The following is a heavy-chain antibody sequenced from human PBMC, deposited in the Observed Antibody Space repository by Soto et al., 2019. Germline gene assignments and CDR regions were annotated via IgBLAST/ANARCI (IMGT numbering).Heavy chain of an antibody. CDR1: GDSVTSGDYY. J-gene: IGHJ5*01. CDR3: SRIPVDTYMSNWFDP. CDR2: IYYNGNT. Sequence: SETLSLTCTVSGDSVTSGDYYWSWIRQPPGKGLEWIGYIYYNGNTNHSPSLKSRVAISLDTSNNQFSLKLSSVTAADTAVYFCSRIPVDTYMSNWFDPWGQGTLVTVSS. D-gene: IGHD5-18*01. V-gene: IGHV4-61*08.